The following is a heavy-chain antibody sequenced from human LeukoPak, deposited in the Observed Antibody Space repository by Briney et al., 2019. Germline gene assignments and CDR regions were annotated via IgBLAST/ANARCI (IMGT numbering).Heavy chain of an antibody. CDR2: ISGYNDDI. Sequence: GASVKVSCKASGYTFASYGIDWVRQAPGQGLEWMGWISGYNDDIYYAQNLQGRVTMTTDTSTSTAYMELRSLTSDDTALYYCARDTARTTTAGGPDYWGQGTLVTVSS. V-gene: IGHV1-18*01. J-gene: IGHJ4*02. CDR3: ARDTARTTTAGGPDY. CDR1: GYTFASYG. D-gene: IGHD6-13*01.